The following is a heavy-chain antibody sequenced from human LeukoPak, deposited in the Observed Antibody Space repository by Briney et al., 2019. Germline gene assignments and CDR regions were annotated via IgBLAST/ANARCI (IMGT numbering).Heavy chain of an antibody. V-gene: IGHV5-51*01. CDR3: VRDRNGRYAFDI. Sequence: GESLKISCEASEDTFNNYWIAWVRQVPEKGLEWVGIIFPGDSDTRYSPSLQGHVTISADKSVSTAYLQWGSLKASDSAMYYCVRDRNGRYAFDIWGLGTRVTVSS. CDR2: IFPGDSDT. J-gene: IGHJ3*02. D-gene: IGHD1-14*01. CDR1: EDTFNNYW.